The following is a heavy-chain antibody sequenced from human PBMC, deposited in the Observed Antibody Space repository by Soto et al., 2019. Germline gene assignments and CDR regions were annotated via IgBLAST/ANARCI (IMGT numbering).Heavy chain of an antibody. CDR2: INPDDGSP. CDR3: ARDTSSWYRVDY. CDR1: GYTFTGYY. J-gene: IGHJ4*02. V-gene: IGHV1-46*01. Sequence: ASVKVSCKASGYTFTGYYMHWVRQAPGQGLEWMGIINPDDGSPSYAQKFQGRVTMTRDTSTTTVYMELSSLTSEDTAVYYCARDTSSWYRVDYWGQGTLVTVSS. D-gene: IGHD6-13*01.